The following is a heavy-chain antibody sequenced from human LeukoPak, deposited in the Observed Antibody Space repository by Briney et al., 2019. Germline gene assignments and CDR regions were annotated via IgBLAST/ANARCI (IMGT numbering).Heavy chain of an antibody. CDR2: IKQDGSEK. CDR3: ARDRTIFGVVINCFDY. D-gene: IGHD3-3*01. V-gene: IGHV3-7*01. CDR1: GFTLSNAW. Sequence: PGGSLRPSCAASGFTLSNAWMSWVRQAPGKGLEWVANIKQDGSEKYYVDSVKGRFTISRDNAKNSLYLQMNSLRAEDTAVYYCARDRTIFGVVINCFDYWGQGTLVTVSS. J-gene: IGHJ4*02.